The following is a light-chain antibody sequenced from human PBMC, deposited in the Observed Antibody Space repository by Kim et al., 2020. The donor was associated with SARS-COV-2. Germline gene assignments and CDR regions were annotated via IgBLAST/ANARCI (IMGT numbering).Light chain of an antibody. CDR1: SSDIGDYNF. CDR2: DVT. Sequence: QSALTQPASVSGSPGQSITISCTGTSSDIGDYNFVSWYQQHPGKAPKLMIYDVTHRPSGVSDRFSGSKSGNTASLTISGLQAEDEADYFCFSYTSTSTHYVFGTVTKVTVL. CDR3: FSYTSTSTHYV. V-gene: IGLV2-14*03. J-gene: IGLJ1*01.